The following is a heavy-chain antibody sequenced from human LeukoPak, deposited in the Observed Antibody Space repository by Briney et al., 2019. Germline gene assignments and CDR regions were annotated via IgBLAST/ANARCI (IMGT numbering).Heavy chain of an antibody. J-gene: IGHJ4*02. Sequence: SETLSLTCTVSGGSISSSSYYWGWIRQPPGKGLEWIGSIYYSGSTYYNPSLKSRVTISVDTSKNQFSLKLSSVTAADTAVYYCASLSIGGYWGQGTLVTVSS. V-gene: IGHV4-39*01. CDR3: ASLSIGGY. CDR2: IYYSGST. CDR1: GGSISSSSYY. D-gene: IGHD3-16*01.